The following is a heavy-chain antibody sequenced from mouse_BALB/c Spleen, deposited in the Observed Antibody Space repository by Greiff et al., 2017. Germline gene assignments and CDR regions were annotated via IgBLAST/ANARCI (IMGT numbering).Heavy chain of an antibody. CDR2: ISSGSSTI. D-gene: IGHD2-1*01. Sequence: EVQLVESGGGLVQPGGSRKLSCAASGFTFSSFGMHWVRQAPEKGLEWVAYISSGSSTIYYADTVKGRFTISRDNPKNTLFLQMTSLRSEDTAMYYCASWGNSRFAYWGQGTLVTVSA. CDR3: ASWGNSRFAY. CDR1: GFTFSSFG. V-gene: IGHV5-17*02. J-gene: IGHJ3*01.